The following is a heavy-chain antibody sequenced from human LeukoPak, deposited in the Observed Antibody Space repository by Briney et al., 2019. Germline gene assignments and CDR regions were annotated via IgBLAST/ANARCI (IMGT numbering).Heavy chain of an antibody. D-gene: IGHD1-26*01. Sequence: PSETLSLTCTVSGGSITTYYWSWIRQSPGKGLEWIGYIYPGGTTSYNPSLTSRVTISLDRSRGQFSLKLSSVTAADTAVYYCARQVGSSRIDYWGQGTLVTVSS. CDR2: IYPGGTT. CDR1: GGSITTYY. V-gene: IGHV4-59*08. J-gene: IGHJ4*02. CDR3: ARQVGSSRIDY.